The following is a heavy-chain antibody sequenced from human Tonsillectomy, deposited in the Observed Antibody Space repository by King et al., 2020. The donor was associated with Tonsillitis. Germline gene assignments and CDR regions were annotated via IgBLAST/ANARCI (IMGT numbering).Heavy chain of an antibody. D-gene: IGHD6-19*01. CDR1: GGSFSGYY. CDR2: INHSGST. Sequence: VQLQQWGAGLLKPSETLSLTCAVYGGSFSGYYWSWIRQPPGKGLEWIGEINHSGSTNYNPSLKSRVTVTGDTSKNQFSLKLSTVTAADTAVYYCARKGTSGWYGVNAFDIWGKGTMVTVSS. V-gene: IGHV4-34*01. CDR3: ARKGTSGWYGVNAFDI. J-gene: IGHJ3*02.